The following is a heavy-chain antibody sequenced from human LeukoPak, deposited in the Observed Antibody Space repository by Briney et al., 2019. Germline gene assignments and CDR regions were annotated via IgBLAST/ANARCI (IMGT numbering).Heavy chain of an antibody. CDR1: RFTFTSYS. Sequence: GGSLRLSCAASRFTFTSYSMNWVRQAPGKGLEWISYISISSSTIYYADSVKGRFTISRGNAKNSVYLQMNSLRDEDTAVYYCARELGYCSGTTCSVHYYGMDVWGQGTTVTVSS. V-gene: IGHV3-48*02. J-gene: IGHJ6*02. CDR2: ISISSSTI. CDR3: ARELGYCSGTTCSVHYYGMDV. D-gene: IGHD2-2*01.